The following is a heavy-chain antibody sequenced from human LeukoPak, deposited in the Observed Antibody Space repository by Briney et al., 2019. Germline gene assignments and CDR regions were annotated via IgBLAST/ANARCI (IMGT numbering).Heavy chain of an antibody. V-gene: IGHV1-8*01. D-gene: IGHD3-10*01. J-gene: IGHJ4*02. CDR3: ARGRRAYYYGSGSYYPRGKKSTNGAYYFDY. CDR1: GYTFTSYD. CDR2: MNPNSGNT. Sequence: GASVKVSCKASGYTFTSYDINWVRQATGQGLEWMGWMNPNSGNTGYAQKFQGRVTMTRNTSISTAYMELSSLRSEDTAVYYCARGRRAYYYGSGSYYPRGKKSTNGAYYFDYWGQGTLVTVSS.